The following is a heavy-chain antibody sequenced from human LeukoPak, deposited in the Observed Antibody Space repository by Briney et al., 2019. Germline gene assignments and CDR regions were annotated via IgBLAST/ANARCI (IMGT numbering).Heavy chain of an antibody. D-gene: IGHD3-9*01. CDR1: GFTFSNYW. Sequence: GGSLRLSCAASGFTFSNYWMHWVRQAPGKGLEWVSGISWNSGSIGYADSVKGRFTISRDNAKNSLYLQMNSLRAEDTAVYYCTRGGNLDILTGYSDYWGQGTLVTVSS. J-gene: IGHJ4*02. CDR3: TRGGNLDILTGYSDY. V-gene: IGHV3-9*01. CDR2: ISWNSGSI.